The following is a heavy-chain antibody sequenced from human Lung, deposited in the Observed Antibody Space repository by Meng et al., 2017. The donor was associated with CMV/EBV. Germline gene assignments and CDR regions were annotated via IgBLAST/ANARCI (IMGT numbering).Heavy chain of an antibody. CDR3: ASFPPPGKQWLVTDY. D-gene: IGHD6-19*01. CDR2: IYHSGST. CDR1: GGSSSSGNW. Sequence: GERVEAGPGLVKPSGTLSLTAGGAGGSSSSGNWWSWVRQPPGKGLDWIGEIYHSGSTNYNPSLKSRVTISVDKSKNQFSLKLSSVTAADTAVYYCASFPPPGKQWLVTDYWGQGTLVTVSS. J-gene: IGHJ4*02. V-gene: IGHV4-4*02.